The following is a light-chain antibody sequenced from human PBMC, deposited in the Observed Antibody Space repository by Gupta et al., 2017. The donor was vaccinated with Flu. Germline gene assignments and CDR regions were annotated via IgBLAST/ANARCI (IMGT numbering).Light chain of an antibody. CDR3: QARDSNTPYV. V-gene: IGLV3-1*01. CDR1: KLGNKY. Sequence: SCELIPLPSGAVSPGKTASITCSGDKLGNKYASWYQHKPGQSPVLVIYQDTKRPSGIPERFSGSNSGNTATLTISGTQAMEEADYYCQARDSNTPYVFGTGTKVSVL. J-gene: IGLJ1*01. CDR2: QDT.